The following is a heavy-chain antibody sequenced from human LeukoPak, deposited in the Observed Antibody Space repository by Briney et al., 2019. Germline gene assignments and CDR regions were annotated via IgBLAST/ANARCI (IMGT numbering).Heavy chain of an antibody. V-gene: IGHV4-4*07. J-gene: IGHJ4*02. CDR3: ARLVVRGVIYFDY. Sequence: PSETLLLTFSVPGGSICSYYWSTIRQPAGKGLERIGRIYTNGSICYNPYLKSRVTMSVDTTKNQFSLKLSSVTAADTAVYYCARLVVRGVIYFDYWGQGTLVTVSS. CDR1: GGSICSYY. CDR2: IYTNGSI. D-gene: IGHD3-10*01.